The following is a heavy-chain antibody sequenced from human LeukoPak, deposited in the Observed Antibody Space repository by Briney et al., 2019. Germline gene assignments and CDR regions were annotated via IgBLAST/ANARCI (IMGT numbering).Heavy chain of an antibody. J-gene: IGHJ4*02. D-gene: IGHD3-22*01. CDR3: ARDRAFSGYSY. V-gene: IGHV4-59*12. CDR1: GGAISSYY. CDR2: IYYSGST. Sequence: PSETLSLTCTVSGGAISSYYWSWIRQPPGKGLEWIGYIYYSGSTNYNPSLKSRVTISVDTSKNQFSLKLSSVTAADTAVYYCARDRAFSGYSYWGQGTLVTVSS.